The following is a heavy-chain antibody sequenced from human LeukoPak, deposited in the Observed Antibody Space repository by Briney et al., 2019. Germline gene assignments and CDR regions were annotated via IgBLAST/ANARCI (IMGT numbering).Heavy chain of an antibody. CDR2: IYTSGST. CDR3: VRLTHYYDSSGYYYEGPVFDY. D-gene: IGHD3-22*01. V-gene: IGHV4-61*02. CDR1: GGSISSGSYY. J-gene: IGHJ4*02. Sequence: SETLSLTCTVSGGSISSGSYYWSWIRQPAGKGLGWIGRIYTSGSTNYNPSLKSRVTISVDTSKNQFSLKLSSVTAADTAVYYCVRLTHYYDSSGYYYEGPVFDYWGQGTLVTVSS.